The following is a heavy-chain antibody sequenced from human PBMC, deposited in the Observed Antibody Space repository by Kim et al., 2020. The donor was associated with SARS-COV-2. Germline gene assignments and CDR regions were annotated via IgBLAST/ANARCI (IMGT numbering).Heavy chain of an antibody. V-gene: IGHV3-9*01. D-gene: IGHD2-21*01. Sequence: GGSLRLSCAASGFTFDDFAMLWVRQPPGKGLEWVAGVSWDSARTAYADSVKGRFTISRDNAKNSVYLQMSSLRLEDTAFYFCVKGHYSQIARSWTVDYWG. CDR3: VKGHYSQIARSWTVDY. J-gene: IGHJ4*01. CDR1: GFTFDDFA. CDR2: VSWDSART.